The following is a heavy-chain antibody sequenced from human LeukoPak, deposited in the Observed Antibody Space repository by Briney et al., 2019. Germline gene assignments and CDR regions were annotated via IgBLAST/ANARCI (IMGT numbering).Heavy chain of an antibody. CDR1: GGTFSNYA. CDR3: ARSYGSGSYYLYYYYYMDV. V-gene: IGHV1-69*05. CDR2: IIPLFGTA. J-gene: IGHJ6*03. D-gene: IGHD3-10*01. Sequence: SVRVSSKASGGTFSNYAISWVRQAPGQGLEWMGGIIPLFGTANYAQKFQGRVTITTDESTSTAYMELSSLRSEDTAVYYCARSYGSGSYYLYYYYYMDVWGKGTTVTVSS.